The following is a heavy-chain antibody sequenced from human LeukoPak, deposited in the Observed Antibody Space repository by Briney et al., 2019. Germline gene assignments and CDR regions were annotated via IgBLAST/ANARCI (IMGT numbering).Heavy chain of an antibody. CDR2: ISSSGSTI. CDR1: GFTFSSYE. Sequence: GGSLRLSCAASGFTFSSYEMIWVRQAPGKGLEWVSYISSSGSTIYYADSVKGRFTISRDNAKNSLYLQMNSLRAEDTAVYYCAGLGITMIGGVWGKGTTVTISS. CDR3: AGLGITMIGGV. D-gene: IGHD3-10*02. V-gene: IGHV3-48*03. J-gene: IGHJ6*04.